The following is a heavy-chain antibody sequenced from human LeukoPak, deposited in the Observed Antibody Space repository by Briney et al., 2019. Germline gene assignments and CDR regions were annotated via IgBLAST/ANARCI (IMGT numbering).Heavy chain of an antibody. CDR1: GFTFSNYA. CDR2: ISGGGTTT. V-gene: IGHV3-23*01. CDR3: AKSFSCTSCSADY. J-gene: IGHJ4*02. Sequence: GGSLRLSCAASGFTFSNYAMSWVRQASGKGLEWVSAISGGGTTTYYADSVKGRFTVSRDNSKNTLYLQMSSLRAADTDVYYCAKSFSCTSCSADYWGQGTLVTVSS. D-gene: IGHD2-2*01.